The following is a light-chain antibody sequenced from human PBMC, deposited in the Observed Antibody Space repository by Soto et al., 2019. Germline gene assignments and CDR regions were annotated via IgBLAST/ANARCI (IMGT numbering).Light chain of an antibody. CDR2: AAS. J-gene: IGKJ3*01. CDR1: QGISNY. CDR3: QKYSSVPL. V-gene: IGKV1-27*01. Sequence: DIQMTQSPSSLSASVGDRVTITCRASQGISNYIAWYQQKPGKAPKLLIYAASTLQSGVPSRFSGSGSGTDFTLTINRLQTEVVATYSCQKYSSVPLFGPGTKVDIK.